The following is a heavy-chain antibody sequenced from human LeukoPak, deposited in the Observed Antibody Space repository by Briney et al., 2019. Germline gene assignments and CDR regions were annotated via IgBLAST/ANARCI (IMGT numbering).Heavy chain of an antibody. D-gene: IGHD6-6*01. CDR2: TSGDNVNT. V-gene: IGHV1-18*01. CDR1: GYTFINYG. Sequence: GASVTVSCKASGYTFINYGISWVRQARRQGLEWMGLTSGDNVNTYYAQKFLGRVIMTTDTSTTTAYMELRSLRPDDTAVYYCVRDWEWKAARNLFYPWGQGTRVTVSS. CDR3: VRDWEWKAARNLFYP. J-gene: IGHJ5*02.